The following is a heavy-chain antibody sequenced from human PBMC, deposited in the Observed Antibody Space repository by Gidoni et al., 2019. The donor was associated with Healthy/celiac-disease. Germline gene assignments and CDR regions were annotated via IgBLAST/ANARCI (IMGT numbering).Heavy chain of an antibody. Sequence: QVQLVESGGGVVQPGRSLRLSCAAAGFTFSSYGMHWVRQAPGKGLGLVAVISYDGSNHYYADSVKGRFTISRDNSKNTLYLQMNSLRAEDTAVYYCAKGSSGTYYYYGMDVWGQGTTVTVSS. D-gene: IGHD6-13*01. V-gene: IGHV3-30*18. CDR3: AKGSSGTYYYYGMDV. CDR1: GFTFSSYG. J-gene: IGHJ6*02. CDR2: ISYDGSNH.